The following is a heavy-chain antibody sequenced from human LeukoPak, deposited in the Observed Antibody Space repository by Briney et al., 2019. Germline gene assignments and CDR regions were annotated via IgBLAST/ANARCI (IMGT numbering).Heavy chain of an antibody. CDR1: GGSISSYY. V-gene: IGHV4-59*01. CDR2: IYYSGST. D-gene: IGHD3-16*02. Sequence: SETLSLTCTVSGGSISSYYWSWIRQPPGKGLEWIGCIYYSGSTNYNPSLKSRVTISVDTSKNQFSLKLSSVTAADTAVYYCARDYQDYYYMDVWGKGTTVTVSS. CDR3: ARDYQDYYYMDV. J-gene: IGHJ6*03.